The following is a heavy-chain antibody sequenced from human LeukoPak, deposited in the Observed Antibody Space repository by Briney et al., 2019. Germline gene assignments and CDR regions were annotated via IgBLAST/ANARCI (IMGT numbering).Heavy chain of an antibody. CDR1: PGSISSNSYY. CDR2: VNHRGST. J-gene: IGHJ4*02. V-gene: IGHV4-39*07. CDR3: ARAWFRGGMIRGFVYWD. Sequence: SETLSLTRALSPGSISSNSYYWSWLRQPPGKGLEWFGEVNHRGSTNKNPTLKSRVTVSLDTSKNPFSLTLSTVTAAHTAAYLCARAWFRGGMIRGFVYWDWGQRALVT. D-gene: IGHD3-16*01.